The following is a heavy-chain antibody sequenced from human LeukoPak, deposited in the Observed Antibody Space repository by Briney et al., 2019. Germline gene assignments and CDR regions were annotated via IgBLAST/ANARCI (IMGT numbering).Heavy chain of an antibody. V-gene: IGHV4-59*11. Sequence: PSETLSLTCTVSGGSISSHYWSWIRQPPGKGLEWIGYIYYSGSTKFNPSLKSRVTISVDTSKNQFSLKLSSVTAADTAVYYCARGGGVTYYDSTGYLWYFDYWGQGVLVTVSS. CDR2: IYYSGST. J-gene: IGHJ4*02. CDR1: GGSISSHY. D-gene: IGHD3-22*01. CDR3: ARGGGVTYYDSTGYLWYFDY.